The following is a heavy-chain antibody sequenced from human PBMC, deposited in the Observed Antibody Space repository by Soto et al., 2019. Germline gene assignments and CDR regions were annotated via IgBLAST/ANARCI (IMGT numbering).Heavy chain of an antibody. CDR2: IYHSGST. D-gene: IGHD3-10*01. J-gene: IGHJ5*02. V-gene: IGHV4-30-2*01. CDR1: GGSISSGGYS. CDR3: SRVGLRRGIDP. Sequence: QLQLQESGSGLVKPSQTLSLTCAVSGGSISSGGYSWSWIRQPPGKGLESIGYIYHSGSTYYNPSLRGRVAISVDRAKNQFSLKLSFVTAADTAVYYCSRVGLRRGIDPWGQGTLVTVSS.